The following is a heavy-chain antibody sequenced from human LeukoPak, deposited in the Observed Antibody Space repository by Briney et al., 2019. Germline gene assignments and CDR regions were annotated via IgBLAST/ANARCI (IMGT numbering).Heavy chain of an antibody. CDR1: GFTFSTYW. CDR3: ARMANGASWFFQH. Sequence: GGSLRLSCSASGFTFSTYWMSWVRQAPGKGLEWVANMRRDGNGIYYLDSVRGRFTISRDNAKNSLYLQMNSLRAEDTAVYYCARMANGASWFFQHWGQGTLVTVSS. V-gene: IGHV3-7*03. CDR2: MRRDGNGI. D-gene: IGHD3-10*01. J-gene: IGHJ1*01.